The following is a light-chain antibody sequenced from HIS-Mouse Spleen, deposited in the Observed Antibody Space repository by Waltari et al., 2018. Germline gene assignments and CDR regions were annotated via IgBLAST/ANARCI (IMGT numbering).Light chain of an antibody. J-gene: IGKJ2*01. CDR3: QQYYSTPYT. V-gene: IGKV4-1*01. CDR2: WAS. CDR1: QSVLYSSNNKNY. Sequence: DIVMTQSPDSLAVSLGERATINFKSSQSVLYSSNNKNYLAWYQQKPGRPPKLLIYWASTRESGVPDRFSGSGSGTDFTLTISSLQAEDVAVYYCQQYYSTPYTFGQGTKLEIK.